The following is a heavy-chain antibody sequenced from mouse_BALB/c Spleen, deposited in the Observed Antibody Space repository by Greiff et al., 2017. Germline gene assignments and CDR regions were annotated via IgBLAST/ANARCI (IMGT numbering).Heavy chain of an antibody. CDR1: GYTFTSYV. D-gene: IGHD2-14*01. CDR2: INPYNDGT. V-gene: IGHV1-14*01. J-gene: IGHJ1*01. CDR3: ARDYRYDGTYWYFDV. Sequence: EVQLQESGPELVKPGASVKMSCKASGYTFTSYVMHWVKQKPGQGLEWIGYINPYNDGTKYNEKFKGKATLTSDKSSSTAYMELSSLTSEDSAVYYCARDYRYDGTYWYFDVWGAGTTVTVSA.